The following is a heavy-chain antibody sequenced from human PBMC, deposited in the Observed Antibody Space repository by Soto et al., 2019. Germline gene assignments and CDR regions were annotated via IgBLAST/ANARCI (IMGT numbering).Heavy chain of an antibody. CDR2: IIPIFGTA. CDR1: GGTFSSYA. V-gene: IGHV1-69*13. D-gene: IGHD2-2*01. Sequence: SVKVSCKASGGTFSSYAISWVRQAPGQGLEWMGGIIPIFGTANYAQKFQGRVTITADESTSTAYMELSSLRSEDTAVYYCATEGVCSSTSCTDFDSWGPGPMVTVSS. J-gene: IGHJ3*02. CDR3: ATEGVCSSTSCTDFDS.